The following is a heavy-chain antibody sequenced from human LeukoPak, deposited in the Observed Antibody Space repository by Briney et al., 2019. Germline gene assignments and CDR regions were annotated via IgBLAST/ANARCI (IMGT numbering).Heavy chain of an antibody. D-gene: IGHD3-9*01. CDR2: IIPILGIA. Sequence: SVKVSCKASGGTFSSYTISWVRQAPGQGREWMGRIIPILGIANYAQKFQGRVTITADKSTSTAYMELSSLRSEDTVVYYCARTPDYDILTGYYRYYFDYWGQGTLVTVSS. CDR1: GGTFSSYT. CDR3: ARTPDYDILTGYYRYYFDY. V-gene: IGHV1-69*02. J-gene: IGHJ4*02.